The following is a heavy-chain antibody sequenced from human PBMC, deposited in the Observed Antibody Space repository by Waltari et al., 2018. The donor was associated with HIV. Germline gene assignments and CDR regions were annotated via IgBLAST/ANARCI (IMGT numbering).Heavy chain of an antibody. V-gene: IGHV4-4*07. J-gene: IGHJ6*02. Sequence: QVQLQESGPGLVQPSETLSLTCTVSGGSITSYHWSWIRQPAGKRLEWIGRLYTSGSTNYNPSLQSRVTMSIDTSKNEFSLNLTSVTAADTAVYYCARDWTVDKSLDYGLDVWGQGTTVTVSS. CDR2: LYTSGST. CDR3: ARDWTVDKSLDYGLDV. D-gene: IGHD3-3*01. CDR1: GGSITSYH.